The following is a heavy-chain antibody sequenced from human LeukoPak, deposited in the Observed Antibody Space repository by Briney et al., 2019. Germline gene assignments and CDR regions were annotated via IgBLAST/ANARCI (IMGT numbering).Heavy chain of an antibody. J-gene: IGHJ3*02. CDR1: GFTFDDYA. CDR2: ISWNSGSI. V-gene: IGHV3-9*01. D-gene: IGHD3-3*01. CDR3: AKDKAWRGGSDAFDI. Sequence: GGSLRLSCAASGFTFDDYAMHWVRQAPGKGLEWVSGISWNSGSIGYADSVKGRFTISRDNAKNSLYLQMNSLRAEDTALYYCAKDKAWRGGSDAFDIWGQGTMVTVSS.